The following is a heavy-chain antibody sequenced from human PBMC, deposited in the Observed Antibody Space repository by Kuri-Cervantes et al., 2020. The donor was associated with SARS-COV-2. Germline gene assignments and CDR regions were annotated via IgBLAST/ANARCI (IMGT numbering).Heavy chain of an antibody. CDR1: GGSVSSGSHY. J-gene: IGHJ4*02. Sequence: ETLSLTCIVSGGSVSSGSHYWSWIRQPPGKGLEWIGYIYYSGSTKYNPSLKSRVTMSVDTSKNQFSLKLNSVTPADTAVYYCARTLDYYGSGTYCFDYWGQGTLVTVSS. V-gene: IGHV4-61*01. CDR2: IYYSGST. D-gene: IGHD3-10*01. CDR3: ARTLDYYGSGTYCFDY.